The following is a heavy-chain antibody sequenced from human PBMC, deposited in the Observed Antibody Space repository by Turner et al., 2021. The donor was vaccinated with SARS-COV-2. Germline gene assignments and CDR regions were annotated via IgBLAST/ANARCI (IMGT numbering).Heavy chain of an antibody. Sequence: QLHLQESGPGLVKPSETLSLTCTVSGGSISSSSYYWGWIRQPPGKGLEWIGNIYYSGSAYYNPSLKSRVTISVDPSKNQFSLKLTSVTAADTAVYYCARLMDTAMDYYGTDVWGQGTTVTVSS. V-gene: IGHV4-39*01. D-gene: IGHD5-18*01. CDR2: IYYSGSA. CDR3: ARLMDTAMDYYGTDV. CDR1: GGSISSSSYY. J-gene: IGHJ6*02.